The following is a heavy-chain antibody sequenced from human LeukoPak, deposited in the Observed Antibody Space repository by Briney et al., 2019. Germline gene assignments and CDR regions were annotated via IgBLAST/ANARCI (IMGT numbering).Heavy chain of an antibody. J-gene: IGHJ6*03. V-gene: IGHV3-43D*03. CDR1: GFTFDDSA. CDR3: AKDTIFNYGSGSYLDV. D-gene: IGHD3-10*01. Sequence: GGSPRLSCAAPGFTFDDSAMCWGRPAPGEGLEWVSLISWDGGSTYYADSVKGRFTISRDNSKNSLYLQMNSLRAEDTALYYCAKDTIFNYGSGSYLDVWGKGTTVTVSS. CDR2: ISWDGGST.